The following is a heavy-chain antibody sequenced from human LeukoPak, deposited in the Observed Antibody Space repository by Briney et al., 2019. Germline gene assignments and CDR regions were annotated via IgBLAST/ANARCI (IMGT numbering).Heavy chain of an antibody. J-gene: IGHJ5*02. CDR3: VKGPRGSSWYNWFDP. Sequence: HPGGSLRLSCAASGFTFSSYAMHWVRQAPGKGLEYVSAISSNGGSTYYADSVKGRFTISRDNSKNTLYLQMSSLRAEDTAVYYCVKGPRGSSWYNWFDPWGQGTLVTVSS. CDR2: ISSNGGST. V-gene: IGHV3-64D*06. CDR1: GFTFSSYA. D-gene: IGHD6-13*01.